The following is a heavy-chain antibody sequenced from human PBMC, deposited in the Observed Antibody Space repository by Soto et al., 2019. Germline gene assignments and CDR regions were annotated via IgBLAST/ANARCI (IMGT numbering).Heavy chain of an antibody. J-gene: IGHJ2*01. CDR1: GFTFSSYG. CDR2: ISYDGSNK. CDR3: AKDGWDQYWYLDL. Sequence: QVQLVESGGGVVQPGRSLRLSCAASGFTFSSYGMHWVRQAPGKGLEWVAVISYDGSNKYYADSVKGRFTISRDNSKNTLYLQMNSLRAEDTAVYYCAKDGWDQYWYLDLWGRGTLVTVSS. V-gene: IGHV3-30*18. D-gene: IGHD1-26*01.